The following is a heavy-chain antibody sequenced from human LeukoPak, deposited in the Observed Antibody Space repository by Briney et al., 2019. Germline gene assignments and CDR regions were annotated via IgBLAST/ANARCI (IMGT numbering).Heavy chain of an antibody. CDR2: IYFSGNT. V-gene: IGHV4-61*09. Sequence: PSETLSLTCTVSGDSISSGDYFWTWIRQPAGKGLEWIGHIYFSGNTTYNPSLKRRLTMSLDTSKNQFSLNLTSARAPDTAVYFCARGRTLPHPLQVWFDAWGQGTLVTVSS. CDR1: GDSISSGDYF. CDR3: ARGRTLPHPLQVWFDA. J-gene: IGHJ5*02. D-gene: IGHD4-11*01.